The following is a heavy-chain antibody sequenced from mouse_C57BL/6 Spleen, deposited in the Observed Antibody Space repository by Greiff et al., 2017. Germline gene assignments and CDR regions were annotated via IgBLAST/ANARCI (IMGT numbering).Heavy chain of an antibody. CDR2: IWSGGST. V-gene: IGHV2-2*01. CDR1: GFSLTSYG. D-gene: IGHD4-1*01. J-gene: IGHJ4*01. CDR3: ASPKNWDAYYAMDY. Sequence: QVQLQQSGPGLVQPSQSLSITCTVSGFSLTSYGVHWVRQSPGKGLEWLGVIWSGGSTDYNAAFISRLSISKDNSKSQVFFKMNSLQADDTAIYYCASPKNWDAYYAMDYWGQGTSVTVSS.